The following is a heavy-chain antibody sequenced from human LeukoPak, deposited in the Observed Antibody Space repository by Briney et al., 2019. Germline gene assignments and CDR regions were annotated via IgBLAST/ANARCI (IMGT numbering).Heavy chain of an antibody. J-gene: IGHJ4*02. CDR2: TSRDGLT. CDR3: SKKGQADDDGKPD. D-gene: IGHD1-1*01. Sequence: PGGSLRLSCAASGFTFNKYDMYWIRQAPGKGLECVSVTSRDGLTYYADSVKGRFTISRDNCQNTLSLQMNSLKAEDTAVYYCSKKGQADDDGKPDWGQGTQVTVSS. V-gene: IGHV3-23*01. CDR1: GFTFNKYD.